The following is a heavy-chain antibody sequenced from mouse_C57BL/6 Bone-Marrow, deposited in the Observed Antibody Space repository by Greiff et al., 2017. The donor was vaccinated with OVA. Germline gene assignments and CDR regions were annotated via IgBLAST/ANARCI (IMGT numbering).Heavy chain of an antibody. CDR1: GFSLTSYG. V-gene: IGHV2-2*01. J-gene: IGHJ2*01. D-gene: IGHD1-1*01. Sequence: VKLMESGPGLVQPSQSLSITCTVSGFSLTSYGVHWVRQSPGKGLEWLGVIWSGGSTDYNAAFISRLSISKDNSKSQVFFKMNSLQADDTAIYYCARNDHYYGSSYDYWGQGTTLTVSS. CDR3: ARNDHYYGSSYDY. CDR2: IWSGGST.